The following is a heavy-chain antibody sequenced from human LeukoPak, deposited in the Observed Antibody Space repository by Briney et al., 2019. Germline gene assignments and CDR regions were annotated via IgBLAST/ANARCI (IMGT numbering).Heavy chain of an antibody. CDR2: IGGDGGST. CDR1: GFTFDDYA. V-gene: IGHV3-43*02. J-gene: IGHJ6*03. CDR3: AKAAERGYYDILTGYYRDYYYYYMDV. Sequence: GGSLRLSCAAPGFTFDDYAMHWVRQAPGKGLEWVSLIGGDGGSTYYADSVKGRFTISRDNSKNSLYLQMNSLRTEDTALYYCAKAAERGYYDILTGYYRDYYYYYMDVWGKGTTVTVSS. D-gene: IGHD3-9*01.